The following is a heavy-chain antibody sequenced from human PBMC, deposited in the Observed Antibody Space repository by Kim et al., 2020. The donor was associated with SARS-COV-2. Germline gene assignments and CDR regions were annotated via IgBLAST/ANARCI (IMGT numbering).Heavy chain of an antibody. CDR2: GST. Sequence: GSTHTNPPLKSGVTISVDAPKNQSPRKLSSVTAADTAVYYCARGVFPFDYWGQGTLVTVSS. CDR3: ARGVFPFDY. V-gene: IGHV4-34*01. D-gene: IGHD3-10*01. J-gene: IGHJ4*02.